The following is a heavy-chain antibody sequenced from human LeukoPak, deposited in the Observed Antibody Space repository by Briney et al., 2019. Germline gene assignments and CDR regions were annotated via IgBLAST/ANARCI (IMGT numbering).Heavy chain of an antibody. V-gene: IGHV1-2*02. Sequence: ASVKVSCKASRYTFTAYYMHWVRQAPGQGLEWMGWINPNSGDIHYAQKFQGRVTMTRDTSIRTAYMELSRLRSDDTAIYYCARQDDSGTYSAFDIWGQGTMVTVSS. D-gene: IGHD1-26*01. J-gene: IGHJ3*02. CDR1: RYTFTAYY. CDR3: ARQDDSGTYSAFDI. CDR2: INPNSGDI.